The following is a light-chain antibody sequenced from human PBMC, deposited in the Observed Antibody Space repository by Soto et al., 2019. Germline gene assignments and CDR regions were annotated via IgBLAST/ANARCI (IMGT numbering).Light chain of an antibody. Sequence: QSALTQPRSVSGPPGQSVTISCTGTSSDVGGYNYVSWYQHHPGKAPKLMIYDVSKRPSGVPDRFSGSKSGNTASLTISGLQAEDEADYYCCSYAGSSTSLYVFGTGTKVTVL. CDR1: SSDVGGYNY. V-gene: IGLV2-11*01. J-gene: IGLJ1*01. CDR2: DVS. CDR3: CSYAGSSTSLYV.